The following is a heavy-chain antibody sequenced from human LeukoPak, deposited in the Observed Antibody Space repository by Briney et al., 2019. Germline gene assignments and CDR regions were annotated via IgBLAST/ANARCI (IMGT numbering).Heavy chain of an antibody. CDR2: INPSGGST. Sequence: ASVKVSCNASGYTFTSYYMHWVRQAPGQGLEWMGIINPSGGSTSYAQKFQGRVTMTRDTSTSTVYMELSSLRSEDTAVYYCARVGVYYDSSGDYSDWGQGTLVTVSS. D-gene: IGHD3-22*01. CDR1: GYTFTSYY. V-gene: IGHV1-46*01. CDR3: ARVGVYYDSSGDYSD. J-gene: IGHJ4*02.